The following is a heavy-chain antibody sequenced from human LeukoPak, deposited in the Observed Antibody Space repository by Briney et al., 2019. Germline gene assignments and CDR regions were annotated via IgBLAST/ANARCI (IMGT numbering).Heavy chain of an antibody. CDR1: GGSFSGYY. V-gene: IGHV4-34*01. CDR3: AGAVAGFYYFDY. CDR2: INHSGST. Sequence: SETLSLTCAVYGGSFSGYYWSWIRQPPGKGLEWIGEINHSGSTNYNPSLKSRVTISVDTSKNQFSLKLSSVTAADTAVYYCAGAVAGFYYFDYWGQGTLVTVPS. J-gene: IGHJ4*02. D-gene: IGHD6-19*01.